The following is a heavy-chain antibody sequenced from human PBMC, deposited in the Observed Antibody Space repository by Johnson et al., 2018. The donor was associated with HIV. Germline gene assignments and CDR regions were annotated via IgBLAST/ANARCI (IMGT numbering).Heavy chain of an antibody. CDR2: ISSSGRTL. CDR1: GFTFSNAW. Sequence: QVQLVESGGGLVKPGGSLRLSCAASGFTFSNAWMSWVRQAPGKGLEWVAYISSSGRTLDYADSVKGRFTISRDTAKNSLYLQMNSLRAEDTAVYYCAREEGNYILTRGDAFDIWGQGTMVTVSS. CDR3: AREEGNYILTRGDAFDI. D-gene: IGHD3-9*01. V-gene: IGHV3-11*04. J-gene: IGHJ3*02.